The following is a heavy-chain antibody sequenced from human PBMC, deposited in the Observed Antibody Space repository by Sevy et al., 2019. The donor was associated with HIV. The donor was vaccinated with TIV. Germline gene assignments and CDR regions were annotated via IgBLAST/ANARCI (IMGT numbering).Heavy chain of an antibody. V-gene: IGHV3-7*01. D-gene: IGHD6-6*01. CDR3: AGERRRNSRFWYFDL. CDR2: VNQDGSNK. J-gene: IGHJ2*01. CDR1: GFTFSSYW. Sequence: GGSLRLSCAASGFTFSSYWMSWVRQAPGKGLEWVANVNQDGSNKYYVHSVKGRFTISRDNARNSLYLQMNSLRAEDTAIYYCAGERRRNSRFWYFDLWGRGTVVTVSS.